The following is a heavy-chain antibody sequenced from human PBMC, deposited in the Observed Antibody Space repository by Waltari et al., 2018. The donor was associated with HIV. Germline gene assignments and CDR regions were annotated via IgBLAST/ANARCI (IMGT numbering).Heavy chain of an antibody. CDR3: ARDGGLTTVVTPVGFDY. CDR1: GYTFTSYA. Sequence: QVQLVQSGADVKKPGASVKVSCKASGYTFTSYALHWVPQAPRQRLEWMGWINAGNGNKKYSQKFQGRVTITRDTSASTAYMELSSLRSEDTAVYYCARDGGLTTVVTPVGFDYWGQGTLVTVSS. D-gene: IGHD4-17*01. J-gene: IGHJ4*02. CDR2: INAGNGNK. V-gene: IGHV1-3*01.